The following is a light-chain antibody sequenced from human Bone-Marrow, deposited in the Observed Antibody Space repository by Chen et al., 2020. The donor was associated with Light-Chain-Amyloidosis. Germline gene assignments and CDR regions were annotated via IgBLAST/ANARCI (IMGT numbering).Light chain of an antibody. CDR3: QQYASPPQT. J-gene: IGKJ1*01. Sequence: TVLTQSPGTLSLSPGERATLSCRASQSVSSNYLAWYQQTPGQAPRLLIYDASSRATGIPDRFSGSGSGTDFTLTISRLEPEDFAVDYCQQYASPPQTFGQGTKVEIK. CDR1: QSVSSNY. CDR2: DAS. V-gene: IGKV3-20*01.